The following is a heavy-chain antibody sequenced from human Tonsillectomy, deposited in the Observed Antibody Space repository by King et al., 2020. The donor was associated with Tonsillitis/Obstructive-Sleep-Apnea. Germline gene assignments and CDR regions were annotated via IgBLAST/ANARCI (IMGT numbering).Heavy chain of an antibody. Sequence: VQLVESGGGVVQPGRSLRLSCAASGFTFSSYAMHWVRQAPGKGLEWVAVISYDGSNKYYADSVEGRFTISRDNSKNTLYLQMNSLRAEDTAVYYCARDFGMDVWGQGTTVTVSS. CDR1: GFTFSSYA. V-gene: IGHV3-30*04. CDR2: ISYDGSNK. CDR3: ARDFGMDV. J-gene: IGHJ6*02.